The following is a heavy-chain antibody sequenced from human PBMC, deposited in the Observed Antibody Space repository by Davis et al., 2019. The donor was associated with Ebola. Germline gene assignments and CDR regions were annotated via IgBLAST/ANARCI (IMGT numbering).Heavy chain of an antibody. Sequence: SETLSLTCTVSGVSISTYYWTWIRQPPGKGLEWIGDIYYSGSTTYNPSLKSRVTISVDTSKNQFSLKLSSVTAADTAVYYCARGFTYSSSWYGVRGMDVWGKGTTVTVSS. CDR1: GVSISTYY. J-gene: IGHJ6*04. V-gene: IGHV4-59*01. CDR2: IYYSGST. CDR3: ARGFTYSSSWYGVRGMDV. D-gene: IGHD6-13*01.